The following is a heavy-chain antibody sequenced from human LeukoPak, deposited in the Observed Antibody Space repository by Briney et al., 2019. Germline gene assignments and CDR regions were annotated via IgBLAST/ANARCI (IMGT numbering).Heavy chain of an antibody. V-gene: IGHV3-30-3*01. CDR2: VSYDGSDK. Sequence: GGSLRLSCAASGFTFSSYVMHWVRQAPGKGLEWVAVVSYDGSDKYYADSVKGRFTISRDNAKNSQYLQMNSLRAEDTAVYYCARDTGYNTFDYWGQGTLVTVSS. J-gene: IGHJ4*02. CDR1: GFTFSSYV. CDR3: ARDTGYNTFDY. D-gene: IGHD5-24*01.